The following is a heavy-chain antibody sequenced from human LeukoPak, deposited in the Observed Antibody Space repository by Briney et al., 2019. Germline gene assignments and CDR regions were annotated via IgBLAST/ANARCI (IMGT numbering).Heavy chain of an antibody. Sequence: GGSLRLSCADSGFTFSSYWMSWVRQAPGKGLEWVANIKQDGSEKYYVDSVKGRFTISRDNAKNSLYLQMNSLRAEDTAVYYCARDPVQMTTVTTVSYYYMDVWGKGTTVTVSS. J-gene: IGHJ6*03. V-gene: IGHV3-7*01. CDR2: IKQDGSEK. D-gene: IGHD4-11*01. CDR3: ARDPVQMTTVTTVSYYYMDV. CDR1: GFTFSSYW.